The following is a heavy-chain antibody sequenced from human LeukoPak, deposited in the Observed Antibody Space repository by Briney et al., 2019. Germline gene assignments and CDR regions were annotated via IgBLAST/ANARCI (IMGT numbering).Heavy chain of an antibody. CDR1: GFIFSSYG. CDR2: IRYDGSNR. J-gene: IGHJ4*02. Sequence: GGSLRLPCAASGFIFSSYGMHWVRQAPGKGLEWVAFIRYDGSNRYYADSVKGRFTISRDNSKNTLYLQMNSLRAEDTAVYYCAKDLIGAVADSDYWGQGTLVTVSP. D-gene: IGHD6-19*01. V-gene: IGHV3-30*02. CDR3: AKDLIGAVADSDY.